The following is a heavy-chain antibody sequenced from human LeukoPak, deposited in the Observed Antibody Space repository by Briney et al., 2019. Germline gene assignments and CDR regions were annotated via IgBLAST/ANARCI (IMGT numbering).Heavy chain of an antibody. CDR2: IYTSGST. D-gene: IGHD6-6*01. J-gene: IGHJ6*03. Sequence: SETLSLTCTVSGGSISSYYWSWLRQPPGKGLEWIGYIYTSGSTNYNPSLKSRVTISVDTSKNQFSLKLSSVTAADTAVYYCARLEYSSSAYYYYYYMDVWGKGTTVTVSS. V-gene: IGHV4-4*09. CDR1: GGSISSYY. CDR3: ARLEYSSSAYYYYYYMDV.